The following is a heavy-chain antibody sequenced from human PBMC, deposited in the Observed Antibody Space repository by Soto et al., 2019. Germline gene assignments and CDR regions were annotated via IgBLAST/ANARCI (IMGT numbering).Heavy chain of an antibody. CDR3: ATVPYDFWSGYRTYYFDY. CDR2: IYHSGST. CDR1: GGSISSSNW. Sequence: SETLSLTCAVSGGSISSSNWWSWVRQPPGKGLEWIGEIYHSGSTNYNPSLKSRVTISVDKSKNQFSLKLSSVTAADTAVYYCATVPYDFWSGYRTYYFDYWGQGTLVTVSS. D-gene: IGHD3-3*01. J-gene: IGHJ4*02. V-gene: IGHV4-4*02.